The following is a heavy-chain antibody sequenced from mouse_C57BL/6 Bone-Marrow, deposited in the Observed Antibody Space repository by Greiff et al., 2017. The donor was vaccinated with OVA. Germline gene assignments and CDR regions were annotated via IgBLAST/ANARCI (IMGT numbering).Heavy chain of an antibody. D-gene: IGHD1-1*01. CDR1: GYTFTSYW. Sequence: QVQLQQPGAELVRPGSSVKLSCKASGYTFTSYWMHWVKQRPLQGLEWIGNIDPSDSETHYNQKFKDKATLTVDKSSSTAYMQLISLTSEDAAVYDCAREYYGRGWYFDVWGTGTTVTVSS. CDR2: IDPSDSET. J-gene: IGHJ1*03. V-gene: IGHV1-52*01. CDR3: AREYYGRGWYFDV.